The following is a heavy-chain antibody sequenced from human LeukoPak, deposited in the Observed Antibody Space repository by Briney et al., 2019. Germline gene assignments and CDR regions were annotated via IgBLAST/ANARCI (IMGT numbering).Heavy chain of an antibody. Sequence: GGSLRLPCAASGFTFSSYGMHWVRQAPGKGLEWVAVIWSDGSNNYCADAVKGRFTISRDNSKSTLYLQMNSLRAEDTAVYYCAKGVGSSDYWGQGTLVTVSS. CDR1: GFTFSSYG. CDR2: IWSDGSNN. CDR3: AKGVGSSDY. D-gene: IGHD6-6*01. J-gene: IGHJ4*02. V-gene: IGHV3-33*06.